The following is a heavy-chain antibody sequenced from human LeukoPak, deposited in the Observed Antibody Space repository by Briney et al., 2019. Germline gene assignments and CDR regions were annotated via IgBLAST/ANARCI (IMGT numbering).Heavy chain of an antibody. CDR3: ARHLDYSNYADY. CDR1: GYSLTSSS. J-gene: IGHJ4*03. Sequence: NLGESLPISCMGSGYSLTSSSISWVRQMPGKGLEWMGRIDPSDSYTNYSPSFQGHVTISADKSISTAYLQWSSLKASDTAMYYCARHLDYSNYADYWGQGNLVTVSS. V-gene: IGHV5-10-1*01. CDR2: IDPSDSYT. D-gene: IGHD4-11*01.